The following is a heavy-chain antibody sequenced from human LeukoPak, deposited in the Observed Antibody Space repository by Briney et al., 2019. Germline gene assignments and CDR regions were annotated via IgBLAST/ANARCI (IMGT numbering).Heavy chain of an antibody. CDR1: GFTFSSYE. D-gene: IGHD7-27*01. CDR2: ISSSGSTI. J-gene: IGHJ2*01. Sequence: GGSLRLSCAASGFTFSSYEMNWVRQVPGKGLEWISYISSSGSTIYFADSVKGRFTISRDNAKNSLYLQMNSLRAGDTAVYYCATRTGTFCYFDLWGRGTQVIVSS. CDR3: ATRTGTFCYFDL. V-gene: IGHV3-48*03.